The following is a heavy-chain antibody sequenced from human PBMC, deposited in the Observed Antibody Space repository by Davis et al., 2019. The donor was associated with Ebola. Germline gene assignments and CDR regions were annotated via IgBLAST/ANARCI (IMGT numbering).Heavy chain of an antibody. CDR1: GFIFRDWG. V-gene: IGHV3-23*01. J-gene: IGHJ4*02. D-gene: IGHD2-15*01. CDR3: ARYCHYPDCSYFDF. Sequence: GESLKISCAASGFIFRDWGMTCVRQVSGKGLECVAAISMSGGSTDYADSVKGRFTISRDNSKNMLYLQMNSLRAEDTATYYCARYCHYPDCSYFDFWGQGTVVAVSS. CDR2: ISMSGGST.